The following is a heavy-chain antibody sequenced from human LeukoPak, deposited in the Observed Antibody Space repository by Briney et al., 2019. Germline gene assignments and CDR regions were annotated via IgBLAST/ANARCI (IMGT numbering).Heavy chain of an antibody. CDR2: IYTSGST. Sequence: PSETLSLTCTVSGGSISSYYWSWIRQPAGKGLEWIGRIYTSGSTNYNPSLQSRVTMSVDTSKNQFSLKLSSVTAADTAVYYCARENYCSGGSCYGYFDYWGQGTLVTVSS. V-gene: IGHV4-4*07. CDR3: ARENYCSGGSCYGYFDY. D-gene: IGHD2-15*01. CDR1: GGSISSYY. J-gene: IGHJ4*02.